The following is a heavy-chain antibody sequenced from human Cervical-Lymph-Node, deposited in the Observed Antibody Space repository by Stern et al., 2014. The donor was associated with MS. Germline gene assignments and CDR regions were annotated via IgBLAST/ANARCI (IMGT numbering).Heavy chain of an antibody. CDR3: ARGVTAVTNYVPNWCFDL. CDR2: VYYSGIT. V-gene: IGHV4-39*02. J-gene: IGHJ2*01. D-gene: IGHD4-11*01. Sequence: QLQLQESGPGLVKPSETLSLTCTVSGGSITNRDYWGWIRQSPGKGLEWIGSVYYSGITYYRPSLKSRATLSIATSRNQFFLNFASVTATDTAVYFCARGVTAVTNYVPNWCFDLWGRGTLVTVSS. CDR1: GGSITNRDY.